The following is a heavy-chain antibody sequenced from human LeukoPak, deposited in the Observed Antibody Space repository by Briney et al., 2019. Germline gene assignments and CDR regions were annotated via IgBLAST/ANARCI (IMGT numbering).Heavy chain of an antibody. CDR3: ARVRGYSGYGPVYYYYYYMDV. CDR2: IYYSGST. V-gene: IGHV4-59*01. CDR1: GGSISSYY. Sequence: SETLSLTCTVSGGSISSYYWSWIRQPPGKGLEWIGYIYYSGSTNYNPSLKSRVTISVDTSKNQFSLKLSSVTAADTAVYYCARVRGYSGYGPVYYYYYYMDVWGKGTTVTISS. D-gene: IGHD5-12*01. J-gene: IGHJ6*03.